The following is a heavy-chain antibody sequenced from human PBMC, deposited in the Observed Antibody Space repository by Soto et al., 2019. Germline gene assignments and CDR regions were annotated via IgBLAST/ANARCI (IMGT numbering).Heavy chain of an antibody. V-gene: IGHV3-7*05. J-gene: IGHJ3*02. CDR2: IKQDGSEK. CDR3: ARDRGYCSSTSCYFDAVFAFDI. D-gene: IGHD2-2*01. CDR1: GFTFSSYW. Sequence: GGSLRLSCAASGFTFSSYWMSWVRQAPGKGLEWVANIKQDGSEKYYVDSVKGRFTISRDNAKNSLYLQMSSLRAEDTAVYYCARDRGYCSSTSCYFDAVFAFDIWGQGTMVTVSS.